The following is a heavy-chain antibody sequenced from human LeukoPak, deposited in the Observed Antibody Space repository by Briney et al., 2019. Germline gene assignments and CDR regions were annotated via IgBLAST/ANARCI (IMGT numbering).Heavy chain of an antibody. CDR1: GFTFSDYA. CDR2: IKSKTDGGTT. CDR3: STTYYYDSSEGY. V-gene: IGHV3-15*07. Sequence: GGSLRLSCAASGFTFSDYAMNWVRQAPGKGLEWVGRIKSKTDGGTTDYAAPVKGRFTISRDDSKNTLYLQMNSLKTEDTAVYYCSTTYYYDSSEGYWGQGTLVTVSS. D-gene: IGHD3-22*01. J-gene: IGHJ4*02.